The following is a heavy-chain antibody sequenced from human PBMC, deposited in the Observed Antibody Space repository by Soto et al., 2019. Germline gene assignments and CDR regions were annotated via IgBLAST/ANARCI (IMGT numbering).Heavy chain of an antibody. CDR2: ISSSSIYI. Sequence: GGSLRLSCAASGFTFSSYSMNWVRQAPGKGLEWVSSISSSSIYIYYADSVKGRFTISRDNAKNSLYLQMNSLRAEDTAVYYCARDRYSSSWYVFDPWGQGTLVTVSS. V-gene: IGHV3-21*01. J-gene: IGHJ5*02. CDR1: GFTFSSYS. D-gene: IGHD6-13*01. CDR3: ARDRYSSSWYVFDP.